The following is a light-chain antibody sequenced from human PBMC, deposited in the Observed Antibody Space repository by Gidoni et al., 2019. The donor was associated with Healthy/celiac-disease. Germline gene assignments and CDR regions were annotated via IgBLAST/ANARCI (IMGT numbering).Light chain of an antibody. Sequence: DIVMTQSPDSLPVSLGERATINCKSSQSVLYSHNNKNYLAWYQQKPGQPPKLLIYWASTRESGVPDRFSGSGSGTDFTLTISSLQAEDVAVYYCQQYYSTPYTFGQGTKLEIK. CDR3: QQYYSTPYT. V-gene: IGKV4-1*01. CDR1: QSVLYSHNNKNY. CDR2: WAS. J-gene: IGKJ2*01.